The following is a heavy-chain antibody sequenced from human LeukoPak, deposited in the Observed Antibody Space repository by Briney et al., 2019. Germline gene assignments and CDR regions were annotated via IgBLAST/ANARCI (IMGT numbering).Heavy chain of an antibody. D-gene: IGHD4-17*01. CDR1: GFTFSRYS. J-gene: IGHJ4*02. V-gene: IGHV3-48*01. CDR3: ASAGMTTVTTIGFY. Sequence: GGSLRLSCAASGFTFSRYSMNWVRQAPGKGLEWVSYISGSGDTIYSADSVKGRFAVSRDNDKNSLYLQMNSLRAEDTAVYYCASAGMTTVTTIGFYWGQGTLVTVSS. CDR2: ISGSGDTI.